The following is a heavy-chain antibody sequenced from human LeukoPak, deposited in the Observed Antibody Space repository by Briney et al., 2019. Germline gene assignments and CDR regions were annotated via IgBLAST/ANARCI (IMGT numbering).Heavy chain of an antibody. J-gene: IGHJ3*02. V-gene: IGHV4-59*01. CDR3: ARNGGSYPFDI. D-gene: IGHD1-26*01. CDR1: GGSISTYY. CDR2: IYYSGST. Sequence: SETVSLTCTVSGGSISTYYWSWIRQPPGKGLEWIGYIYYSGSTNYNPSLKSRVTISVDTSKNQFSLRLSSVTAADTAVYYCARNGGSYPFDIWGQGTMVTVSS.